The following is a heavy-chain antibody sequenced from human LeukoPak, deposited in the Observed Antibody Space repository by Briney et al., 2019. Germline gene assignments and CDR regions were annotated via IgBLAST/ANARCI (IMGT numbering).Heavy chain of an antibody. J-gene: IGHJ3*02. D-gene: IGHD6-19*01. CDR3: ASKGPQWLAGRYAFDI. CDR1: GGSISSYY. CDR2: IYYSGST. Sequence: PSETLSLTCTVSGGSISSYYWSWIRQPPGKGLEWIGYIYYSGSTNYNPSLKSRVTISVDTSKNQFSLKLSSVTAADTAVYYCASKGPQWLAGRYAFDIWGQGTMVTVSS. V-gene: IGHV4-59*01.